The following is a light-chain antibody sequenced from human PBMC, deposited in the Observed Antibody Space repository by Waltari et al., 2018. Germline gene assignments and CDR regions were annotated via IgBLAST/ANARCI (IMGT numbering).Light chain of an antibody. CDR1: QSISRY. V-gene: IGKV1-39*01. CDR2: GAS. Sequence: DTQMTQSPSSLSASIGDRVIITCRTSQSISRYLSWYQQIPGKAPRVLIYGASTLQSGVPSRFSGSGSGTDFTLTISSLQPEDFATYYCQQSYSSPLTFGPGTKVVIK. J-gene: IGKJ3*01. CDR3: QQSYSSPLT.